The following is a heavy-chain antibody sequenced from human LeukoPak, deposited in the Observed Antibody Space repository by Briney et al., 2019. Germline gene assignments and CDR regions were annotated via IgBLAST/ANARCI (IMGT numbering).Heavy chain of an antibody. V-gene: IGHV1-18*01. CDR1: GYTFTSFG. CDR3: ARGGYCSGGSCLRLGY. CDR2: ISAYSGNT. D-gene: IGHD2-15*01. J-gene: IGHJ4*02. Sequence: ASVKVSCKASGYTFTSFGISWVRQAPGQGLEWMGWISAYSGNTSYAQKLQDRITMTTDTSTSTAYMELRSLRSDDTAVYYCARGGYCSGGSCLRLGYWGQGTLVTVSS.